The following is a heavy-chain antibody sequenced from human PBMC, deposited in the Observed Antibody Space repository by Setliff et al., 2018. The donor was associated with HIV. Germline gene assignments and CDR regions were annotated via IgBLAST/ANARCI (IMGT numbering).Heavy chain of an antibody. CDR2: VSSTSTYR. Sequence: GGSLRLSCEGSGVSFSGRTLSWVRQAPGKGLEWVSSVSSTSTYRYYADSVQGRFTISRDNAKNSLYLQMDNLKAEDSGVYYCARDLNGGDFDYWGQGTQVTVSS. CDR3: ARDLNGGDFDY. D-gene: IGHD2-21*01. V-gene: IGHV3-21*01. CDR1: GVSFSGRT. J-gene: IGHJ4*02.